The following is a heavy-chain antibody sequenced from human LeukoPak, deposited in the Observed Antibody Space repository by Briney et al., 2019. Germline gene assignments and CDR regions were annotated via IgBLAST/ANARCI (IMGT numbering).Heavy chain of an antibody. J-gene: IGHJ4*02. CDR3: ARRRLLDC. D-gene: IGHD4-17*01. Sequence: SETLSLTCTVSGGSISSYYWSWIRQPPGKGLEWIGYIYYSGSTNYNPSLKSRVTISVDTSKNQFSLKLSSVTAADTAVYYCARRRLLDCWGQGTLVTVSS. CDR2: IYYSGST. CDR1: GGSISSYY. V-gene: IGHV4-59*01.